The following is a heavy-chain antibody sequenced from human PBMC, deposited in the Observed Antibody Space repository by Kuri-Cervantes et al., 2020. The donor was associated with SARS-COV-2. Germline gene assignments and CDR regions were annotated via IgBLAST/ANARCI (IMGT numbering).Heavy chain of an antibody. V-gene: IGHV4-30-4*08. CDR2: IYYSGST. D-gene: IGHD6-13*01. J-gene: IGHJ1*01. CDR1: GGSISSSSYY. Sequence: SETLSLTCTVSGGSISSSSYYWSWIRQPPGKGLEWIGYIYYSGSTYYNPSLKSRVTISVDTSKNQFSLKLSSVTAADTAVYYCARGGEVSGYSSSWDYTFQHWGQGTLVTVSS. CDR3: ARGGEVSGYSSSWDYTFQH.